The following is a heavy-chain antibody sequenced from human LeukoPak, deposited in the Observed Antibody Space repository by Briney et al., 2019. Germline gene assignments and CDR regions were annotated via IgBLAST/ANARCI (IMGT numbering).Heavy chain of an antibody. Sequence: PGGSLRLSCAGTGYTFSSAWMHWVRQAPGKGLVWVSRINSDGSSTRYADSVRGRFTISRDNAKDTLYLQMNSLRADDTAVYYCARDQGLTAVASFIDYWGQGTLVTVSS. CDR3: ARDQGLTAVASFIDY. D-gene: IGHD6-19*01. CDR1: GYTFSSAW. CDR2: INSDGSST. V-gene: IGHV3-74*01. J-gene: IGHJ4*02.